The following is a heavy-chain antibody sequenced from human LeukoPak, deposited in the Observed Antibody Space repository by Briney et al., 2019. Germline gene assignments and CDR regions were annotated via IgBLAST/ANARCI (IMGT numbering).Heavy chain of an antibody. V-gene: IGHV3-33*08. J-gene: IGHJ3*02. CDR1: GFTFSSYG. Sequence: GGSLRLSCAASGFTFSSYGMHWVRQAPGKGLEWVAVIWYDGSNKYYADSVKGRFTISRDNSKNTLYLQMNSLRAEDTAVYYCARDPFSYYYDSSGYYPASKPGDDAFDIWGQGTMVTVSS. CDR3: ARDPFSYYYDSSGYYPASKPGDDAFDI. CDR2: IWYDGSNK. D-gene: IGHD3-22*01.